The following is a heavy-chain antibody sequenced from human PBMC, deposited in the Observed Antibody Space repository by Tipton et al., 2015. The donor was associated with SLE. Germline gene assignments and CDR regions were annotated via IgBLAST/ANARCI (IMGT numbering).Heavy chain of an antibody. J-gene: IGHJ4*02. V-gene: IGHV3-30*02. CDR2: VRFDASNE. Sequence: SLRLSCAASGFTFSGYGMHWVRQAPGEGLDWVAFVRFDASNEYYADSVKGRFTISRDNSKNRLYLEMKSLRLEDTAVYYCAKDRSTWSFDYWGQGILVTVSS. D-gene: IGHD2-2*01. CDR3: AKDRSTWSFDY. CDR1: GFTFSGYG.